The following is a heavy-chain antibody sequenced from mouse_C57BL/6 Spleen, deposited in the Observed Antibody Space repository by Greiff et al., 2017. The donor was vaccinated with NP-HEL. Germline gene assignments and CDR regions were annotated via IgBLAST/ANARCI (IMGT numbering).Heavy chain of an antibody. J-gene: IGHJ3*01. CDR1: GFTFSDYY. Sequence: EVRLVESEGGLVQPGSSMKLSCTASGFTFSDYYMAWVRQVPEKGLEWVANINYDGSSTYYLDSLKIRFIISRDNAKNSLYLQMSSLKSEDTATYYCAREDWASWFAYWGQGTLVTVSA. D-gene: IGHD4-1*01. CDR2: INYDGSST. CDR3: AREDWASWFAY. V-gene: IGHV5-16*01.